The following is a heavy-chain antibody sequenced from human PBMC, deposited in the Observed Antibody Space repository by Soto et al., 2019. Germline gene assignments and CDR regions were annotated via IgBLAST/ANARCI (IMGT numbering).Heavy chain of an antibody. D-gene: IGHD1-7*01. CDR1: GFNFDNYG. J-gene: IGHJ4*02. CDR2: ITYDGSFQ. V-gene: IGHV3-30*18. Sequence: XGSLLLSCQASGFNFDNYGMHWVRQAPGKGLEWVAVITYDGSFQYYADSVKGRFTISRDNSKNTLSLHLNTLKPEDTAVYHCAKDRVGGTFYTPLAFWGQGTLVTVPS. CDR3: AKDRVGGTFYTPLAF.